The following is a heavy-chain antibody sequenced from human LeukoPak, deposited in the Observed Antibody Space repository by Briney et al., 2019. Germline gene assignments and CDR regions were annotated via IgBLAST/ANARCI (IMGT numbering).Heavy chain of an antibody. V-gene: IGHV1-18*01. D-gene: IGHD3-22*01. CDR3: ARATLPWYDSSWRRFDY. Sequence: ASVKVSCKASGYTFTSYGISWVRQAPGQGLEWMGWISAYNGNTNYAQKLQGRVTMTTDTSTSTAYMELRSLRSDDTAVYYCARATLPWYDSSWRRFDYWGQGTLVTVSS. J-gene: IGHJ4*02. CDR1: GYTFTSYG. CDR2: ISAYNGNT.